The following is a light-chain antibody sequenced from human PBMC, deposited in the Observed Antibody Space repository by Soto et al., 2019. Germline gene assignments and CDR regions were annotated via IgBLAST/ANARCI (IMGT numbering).Light chain of an antibody. CDR1: QSVSSSY. Sequence: EIVLTQSPGTLSLSPGERATLSCRASQSVSSSYLAWYQQKPGQAPRLLSYGASSRATGIADRFSGSWSGTDFTLTISRLEPEDFAGYYCQQYGSSPPGLTFGGGTKVAIK. CDR3: QQYGSSPPGLT. CDR2: GAS. V-gene: IGKV3-20*01. J-gene: IGKJ4*01.